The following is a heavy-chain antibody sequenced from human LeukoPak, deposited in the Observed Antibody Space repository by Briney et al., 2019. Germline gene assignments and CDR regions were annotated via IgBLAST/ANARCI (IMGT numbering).Heavy chain of an antibody. V-gene: IGHV3-66*03. Sequence: PPGGSLRLSCAASGFTVSSNYMSWVRQAPGKGLEWVSVIYNSGSTYYAASVKGRFTISRDNSKNTLYLQMNSLRAEDTAVYYCAKAGYSSGNNDYWGQGTLVTVSS. CDR2: IYNSGST. J-gene: IGHJ4*02. D-gene: IGHD6-19*01. CDR1: GFTVSSNY. CDR3: AKAGYSSGNNDY.